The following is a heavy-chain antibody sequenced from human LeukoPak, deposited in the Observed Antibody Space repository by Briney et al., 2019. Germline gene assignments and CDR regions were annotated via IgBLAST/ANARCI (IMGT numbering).Heavy chain of an antibody. Sequence: PGGSLRLSCEVSGFTSSRYWTSWVRQAPGKGLEWVSAISGSGGSTYYADSVKGRFTISRDNSKNTLYLQMNSLRAEDTAVYYCAKVPGYSSSWYNWFDPWGQGTLVTVSS. CDR2: ISGSGGST. V-gene: IGHV3-23*01. D-gene: IGHD6-13*01. CDR1: GFTSSRYW. J-gene: IGHJ5*02. CDR3: AKVPGYSSSWYNWFDP.